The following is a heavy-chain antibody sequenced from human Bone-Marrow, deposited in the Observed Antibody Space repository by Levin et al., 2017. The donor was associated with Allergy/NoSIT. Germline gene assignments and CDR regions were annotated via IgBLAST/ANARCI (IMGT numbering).Heavy chain of an antibody. CDR1: GFMFRTSW. Sequence: GGSLRLSCAASGFMFRTSWMDWVRHSPVKGLEWVAKINGDGSEKSYVDSVRGRFIVSRDNARNSLYLQMNSLRAEDTAIYYCTRDAHWAFDDWGQGAQVTVSS. V-gene: IGHV3-7*01. D-gene: IGHD3-16*01. CDR2: INGDGSEK. J-gene: IGHJ4*02. CDR3: TRDAHWAFDD.